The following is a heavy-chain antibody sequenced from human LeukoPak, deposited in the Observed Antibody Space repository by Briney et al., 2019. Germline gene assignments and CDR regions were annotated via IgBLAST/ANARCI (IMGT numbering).Heavy chain of an antibody. CDR3: ARDYPPSPYDYVWGSHQRYFDY. Sequence: GESLKISCKASGYTFTGYYMHWVRQAPGQGLEWMGWINPNSGGTNYAQKFQGRVTMTRDTSISTAYMELSRLRSDDTAVYYCARDYPPSPYDYVWGSHQRYFDYWGQGTLVTVSS. J-gene: IGHJ4*02. D-gene: IGHD3-16*01. CDR2: INPNSGGT. V-gene: IGHV1-2*02. CDR1: GYTFTGYY.